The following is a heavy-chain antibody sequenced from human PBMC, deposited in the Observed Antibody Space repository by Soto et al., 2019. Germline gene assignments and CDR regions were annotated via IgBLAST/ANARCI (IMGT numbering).Heavy chain of an antibody. CDR2: IRGKANSYAT. V-gene: IGHV3-73*02. D-gene: IGHD3-3*01. J-gene: IGHJ6*02. Sequence: EVQLVESGGGLVQPGGSLKLSCAASGFTFSGSAMHWVRQASGKGLEWVGRIRGKANSYATAYAASVKGRFTISRDDSKNTAYLQMNSLKTEDTAVYYCTTHYDFWSGPGVYYYYGMDVWGQGTTVTVSS. CDR1: GFTFSGSA. CDR3: TTHYDFWSGPGVYYYYGMDV.